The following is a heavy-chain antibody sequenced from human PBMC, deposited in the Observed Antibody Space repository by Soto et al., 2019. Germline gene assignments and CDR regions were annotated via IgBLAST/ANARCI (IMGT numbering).Heavy chain of an antibody. CDR1: GFSFTTYV. J-gene: IGHJ3*02. CDR2: ISHDGSYK. V-gene: IGHV3-30*18. Sequence: QVQLVESGGGVVQPGRSLRLSCAASGFSFTTYVMHWVPQAPGKGLEWVAVISHDGSYKYYGDAVKGRFTISRDTSKNAVYLEMNSLRPEDTAVYYCAKGLLAIVGTTLPRDAFNIWGQGTMVTVSS. CDR3: AKGLLAIVGTTLPRDAFNI. D-gene: IGHD1-26*01.